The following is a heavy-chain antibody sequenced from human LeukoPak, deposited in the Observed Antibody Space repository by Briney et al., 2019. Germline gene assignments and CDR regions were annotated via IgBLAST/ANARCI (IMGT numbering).Heavy chain of an antibody. V-gene: IGHV4-39*07. CDR1: GGSIGSSSYY. Sequence: SETLSLTCTVSGGSIGSSSYYWSWIRQPPGKGLEWIGEINHSGSTNYNPSLKSRVTISVDTSKNQFSLKLSSVTAADTAVYYCARVLSGYDWGYYYYYYMDVWGKGTTVTVSS. CDR2: INHSGST. CDR3: ARVLSGYDWGYYYYYYMDV. D-gene: IGHD5-12*01. J-gene: IGHJ6*03.